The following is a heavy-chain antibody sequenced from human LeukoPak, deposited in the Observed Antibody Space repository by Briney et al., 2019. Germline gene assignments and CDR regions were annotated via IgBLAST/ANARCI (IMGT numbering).Heavy chain of an antibody. Sequence: GGSLRLSCAASGFTFSSSGMHWVRQAPGKALEWVAFIRYGGSHKYYADSVKGRFTISRDNSKNTLLLQMNSLRAEDTAVYYCAKEASRGSSFAYTPIEKPYYLDYWGQGTLVTVSS. CDR2: IRYGGSHK. V-gene: IGHV3-30*02. D-gene: IGHD5-18*01. CDR1: GFTFSSSG. J-gene: IGHJ4*02. CDR3: AKEASRGSSFAYTPIEKPYYLDY.